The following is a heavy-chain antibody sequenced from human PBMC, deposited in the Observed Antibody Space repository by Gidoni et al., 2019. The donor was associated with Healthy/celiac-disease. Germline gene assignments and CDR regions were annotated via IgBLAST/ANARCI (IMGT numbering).Heavy chain of an antibody. J-gene: IGHJ4*02. CDR3: AKRPVPVRFLHLAGYYFDY. CDR2: ISGSGGST. Sequence: EVQLLESGGGLVQPGGSLRLSCAASGFTFSSYAMSWVRQAPGKGLEWVSAISGSGGSTYYADSVKGRFTISRDNSKNTLYLQMNSLRAEDTAVYYCAKRPVPVRFLHLAGYYFDYWGQGTLVTVSS. V-gene: IGHV3-23*01. D-gene: IGHD3-10*01. CDR1: GFTFSSYA.